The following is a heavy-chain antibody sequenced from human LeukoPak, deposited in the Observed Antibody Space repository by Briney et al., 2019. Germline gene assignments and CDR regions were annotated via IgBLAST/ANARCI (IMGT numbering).Heavy chain of an antibody. CDR3: ASWRGLRNRPRYGMDV. CDR1: GGSFGGYY. V-gene: IGHV4-34*01. D-gene: IGHD3-3*01. J-gene: IGHJ6*02. CDR2: INHSGST. Sequence: SETLSLTCAVYGGSFGGYYWSWIRQPPGKGLEWIGEINHSGSTNYNPSLKSRVTISVDTSKNQFSLKLSSVTAADTAVYYCASWRGLRNRPRYGMDVWGQGTTVTVSS.